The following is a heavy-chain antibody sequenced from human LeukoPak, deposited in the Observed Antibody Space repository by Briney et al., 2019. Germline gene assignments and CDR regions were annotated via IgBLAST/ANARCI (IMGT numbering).Heavy chain of an antibody. Sequence: SETLSLTCAVYGGSFSGYYWSWIRQPPGKGLEWIGEINHSGSTNYNPSLKSRVTISVDTSKNQFSLKLSSVTAADTAVYYCARVGPWFGAFDYWGQGTLVTVSS. V-gene: IGHV4-34*01. CDR3: ARVGPWFGAFDY. J-gene: IGHJ4*02. CDR1: GGSFSGYY. D-gene: IGHD3-10*01. CDR2: INHSGST.